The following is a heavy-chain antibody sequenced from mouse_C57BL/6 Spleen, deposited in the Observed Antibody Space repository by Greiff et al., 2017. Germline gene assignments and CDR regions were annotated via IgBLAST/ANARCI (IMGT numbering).Heavy chain of an antibody. Sequence: VQLQQSGPGLVKPSQSLSITCTASGFSLTSSGVHWVRQSPGQGLEWLGVLWSGGSTDYNADFIPRLRISKDNSKSQVFFKMNSLQADDTAIYYCARSSIYYDDDVDYFDYWGQGTTLTVSS. CDR1: GFSLTSSG. CDR3: ARSSIYYDDDVDYFDY. D-gene: IGHD2-4*01. V-gene: IGHV2-2*01. J-gene: IGHJ2*01. CDR2: LWSGGST.